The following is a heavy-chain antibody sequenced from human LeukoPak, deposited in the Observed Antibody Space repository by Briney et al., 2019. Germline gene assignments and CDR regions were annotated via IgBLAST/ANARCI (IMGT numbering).Heavy chain of an antibody. Sequence: ASVKVSCKASGYTFTSYGISWVRQAPGQGLEWMGGIIPIFGTANYAQKFQGRVTITTDESTSTAYMELSSLRSEDTAVYYCAATYSSSSHYFDYWGQGTLVTVSS. CDR1: GYTFTSYG. V-gene: IGHV1-69*05. J-gene: IGHJ4*02. CDR3: AATYSSSSHYFDY. D-gene: IGHD6-6*01. CDR2: IIPIFGTA.